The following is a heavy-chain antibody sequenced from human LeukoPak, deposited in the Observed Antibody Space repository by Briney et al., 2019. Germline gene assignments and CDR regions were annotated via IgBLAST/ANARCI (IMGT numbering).Heavy chain of an antibody. Sequence: ASVKVSCKASGYTFTSYGISWVRQAPGQGLEWMGWINPNSGGTNYAQKFQGRVTMTRDTSISTAYMELSRLRSDDTAVYYCARGGVVPADRGWFDPWGQGTLVTVSS. CDR1: GYTFTSYG. V-gene: IGHV1-2*02. CDR2: INPNSGGT. CDR3: ARGGVVPADRGWFDP. D-gene: IGHD2-2*01. J-gene: IGHJ5*02.